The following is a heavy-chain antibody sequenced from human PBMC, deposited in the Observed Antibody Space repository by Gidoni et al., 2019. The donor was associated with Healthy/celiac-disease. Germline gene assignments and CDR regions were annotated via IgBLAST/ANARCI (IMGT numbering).Heavy chain of an antibody. V-gene: IGHV1-69*01. J-gene: IGHJ4*02. Sequence: QAQLVQSGAEVKKPGSSVKVSCKASGGTFSSHAISWVRQAPGQGLEWMGGIIPIVGTANYAQKFQGRVTITADESTSTAYMELSSLRSEDTAVYYCARDLALYSSGWINFDYWGQGTLVTVSS. CDR1: GGTFSSHA. D-gene: IGHD6-19*01. CDR2: IIPIVGTA. CDR3: ARDLALYSSGWINFDY.